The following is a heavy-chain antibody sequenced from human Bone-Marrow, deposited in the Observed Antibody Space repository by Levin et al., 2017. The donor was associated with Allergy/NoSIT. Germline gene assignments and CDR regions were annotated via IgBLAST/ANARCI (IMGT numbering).Heavy chain of an antibody. V-gene: IGHV1-45*01. J-gene: IGHJ4*02. Sequence: ASVKVSCKASGYTFTYRYLHWLRQAPGQALEWLGWITIYNGNTAYARKFRDRVTITRENSLTAVYMEMSNLRPEDTAVYFCSRSPLYGDTPYFDSWGQGTLVTVSS. CDR3: SRSPLYGDTPYFDS. D-gene: IGHD2/OR15-2a*01. CDR1: GYTFTYRY. CDR2: ITIYNGNT.